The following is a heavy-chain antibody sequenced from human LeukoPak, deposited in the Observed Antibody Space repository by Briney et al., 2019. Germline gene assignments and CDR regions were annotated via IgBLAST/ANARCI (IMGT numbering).Heavy chain of an antibody. Sequence: GGSLRLSCAASGFTFSSYSMTWVRQAPGKGLEWVSSISSSSSYIYYADSVKGRFTISRDNAKNSLYLQMNSLRAEDTAVYYCARVSIGELSFDYWGQGTLVTVSS. CDR2: ISSSSSYI. CDR3: ARVSIGELSFDY. D-gene: IGHD3-10*01. J-gene: IGHJ4*02. CDR1: GFTFSSYS. V-gene: IGHV3-21*01.